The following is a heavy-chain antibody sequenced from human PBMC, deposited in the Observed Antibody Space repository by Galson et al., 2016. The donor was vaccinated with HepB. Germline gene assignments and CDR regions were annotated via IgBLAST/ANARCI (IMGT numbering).Heavy chain of an antibody. CDR1: AFIFSTYA. CDR3: AKDRGYDDFWSGFYPDF. Sequence: SLRLSCAASAFIFSTYAMHWVRQAPGRGLEWVTFISSGGTNKYFAHSVKGRFTVSRDNSKNTLYLQINSLRAEDTAVYYCAKDRGYDDFWSGFYPDFWGQGTQVTVSS. CDR2: ISSGGTNK. V-gene: IGHV3-30*18. D-gene: IGHD3-3*01. J-gene: IGHJ4*02.